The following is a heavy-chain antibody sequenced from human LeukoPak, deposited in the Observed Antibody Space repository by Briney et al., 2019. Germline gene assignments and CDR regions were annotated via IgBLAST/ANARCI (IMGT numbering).Heavy chain of an antibody. Sequence: GRSLRLSCAASGFTFSSYAMHWVRQAPGKGLEWVAVISYDGSNKYYADSVKGRFTISRDNSKNTLYLQMNSLRAEDTAVYYCATSKDYGDHGFHYWGQGTLVTVSS. CDR2: ISYDGSNK. CDR3: ATSKDYGDHGFHY. CDR1: GFTFSSYA. J-gene: IGHJ4*02. V-gene: IGHV3-30-3*01. D-gene: IGHD4-17*01.